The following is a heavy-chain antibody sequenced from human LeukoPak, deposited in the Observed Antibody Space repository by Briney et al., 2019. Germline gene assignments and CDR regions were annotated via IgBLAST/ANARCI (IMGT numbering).Heavy chain of an antibody. V-gene: IGHV4-39*07. CDR3: ARQPELTGALDFDY. J-gene: IGHJ4*02. D-gene: IGHD7-27*01. CDR2: IYYSGST. CDR1: GGSISSSSYY. Sequence: PSETLSLTCTVSGGSISSSSYYWGWIRQPPGKGLEWIGSIYYSGSTYYNPSLKSRVTISVDTSKNQFSLKLSSVTAADTAVYYCARQPELTGALDFDYWGQGTLVTVSS.